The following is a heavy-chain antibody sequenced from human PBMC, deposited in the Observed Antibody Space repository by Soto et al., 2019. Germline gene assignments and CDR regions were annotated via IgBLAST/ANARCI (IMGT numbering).Heavy chain of an antibody. Sequence: EVQLLESGGGLVQPGGSLRLSCAVSGFTFNSYAMNWVRQAPGKGLEWVSSISGGGGGTYYADSLKGRLTISRDNSKSTLYLQMTTLRAEDTAVYYCAKGSQYAILSAYHAFDYWGQGTLVRVSS. V-gene: IGHV3-23*01. J-gene: IGHJ4*02. D-gene: IGHD3-9*01. CDR1: GFTFNSYA. CDR2: ISGGGGGT. CDR3: AKGSQYAILSAYHAFDY.